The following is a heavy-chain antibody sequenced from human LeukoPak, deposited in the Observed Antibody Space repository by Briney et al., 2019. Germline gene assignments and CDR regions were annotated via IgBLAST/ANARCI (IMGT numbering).Heavy chain of an antibody. CDR2: MNPNSGNT. J-gene: IGHJ6*02. D-gene: IGHD1-7*01. V-gene: IGHV1-8*01. CDR3: ARVLTGITGTTPKYYYYGMDV. Sequence: ASVKVSCKASGYTFTSYDINWVRQATGQGLEWVGWMNPNSGNTGYAQKFQGRVTMTRSTSISTAYMELSSLRSEDTAVYYCARVLTGITGTTPKYYYYGMDVWGQGTTVTVSS. CDR1: GYTFTSYD.